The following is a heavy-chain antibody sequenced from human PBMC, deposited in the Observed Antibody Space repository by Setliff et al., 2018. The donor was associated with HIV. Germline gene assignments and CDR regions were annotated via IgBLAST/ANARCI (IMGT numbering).Heavy chain of an antibody. CDR3: ARHGHFYDSSSSDAFDI. V-gene: IGHV4-59*08. CDR1: GGSISTYY. J-gene: IGHJ3*02. D-gene: IGHD3-22*01. CDR2: VSYRGST. Sequence: KPSETLSLTCNVSGGSISTYYWSWIRQPPGKGLEWLGYVSYRGSTNFNPSLESRLAMSVDMSKNHFSLKLRSVTAADTAVYYCARHGHFYDSSSSDAFDIWGHGTMVTVSS.